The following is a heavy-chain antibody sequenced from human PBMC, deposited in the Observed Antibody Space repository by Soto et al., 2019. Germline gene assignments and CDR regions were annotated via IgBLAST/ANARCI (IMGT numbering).Heavy chain of an antibody. Sequence: QVQLVQSGAEVKKPGASVKISCKASGYTFTNYAIHWVRQAPGQRLEWMGWINAGNGDTKYSQKFQGRVTITRDTSAPTAYMGLSSLRSEDTAVYYCARDRVVVVGATGAFDIWGQGTTVIVSS. CDR1: GYTFTNYA. CDR2: INAGNGDT. J-gene: IGHJ3*02. V-gene: IGHV1-3*01. CDR3: ARDRVVVVGATGAFDI. D-gene: IGHD2-15*01.